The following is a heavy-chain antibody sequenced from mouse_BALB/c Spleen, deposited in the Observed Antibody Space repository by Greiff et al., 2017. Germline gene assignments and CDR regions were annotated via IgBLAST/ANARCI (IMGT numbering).Heavy chain of an antibody. Sequence: EVKLMESGGGLVKPGGSLKLSCAASGFTFSSYTMSWVRQTPEKRLEWVATISSGGSYTYYPDTVKGRFTISRDNAKNTLYLQMSSLKSEDTAMYYCTRESLSTMTTYYAMEYWGQGTSVTVSS. J-gene: IGHJ4*01. D-gene: IGHD2-4*01. CDR2: ISSGGSYT. V-gene: IGHV5-6-4*01. CDR3: TRESLSTMTTYYAMEY. CDR1: GFTFSSYT.